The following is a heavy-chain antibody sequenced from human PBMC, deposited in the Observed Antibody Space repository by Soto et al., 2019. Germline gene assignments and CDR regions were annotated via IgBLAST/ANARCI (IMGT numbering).Heavy chain of an antibody. CDR3: ARLGTTGGLDV. CDR2: TSYDGSKK. Sequence: QVQLVESGAGAVQPGASLGLSCVGSGFTFRSYVIHWVRQAPGKGLEWVALTSYDGSKKIYVDSVKGRFTISRNNSRNTVELQMDSLRFGDTALYYCARLGTTGGLDVWGHGTLVSVSS. D-gene: IGHD3-16*01. V-gene: IGHV3-33*05. J-gene: IGHJ4*01. CDR1: GFTFRSYV.